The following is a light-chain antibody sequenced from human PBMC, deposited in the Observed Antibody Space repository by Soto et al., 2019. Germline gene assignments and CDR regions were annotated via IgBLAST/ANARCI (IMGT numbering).Light chain of an antibody. CDR3: QKYDSAPLT. J-gene: IGKJ4*01. Sequence: DVHMTQSPSSLSASVGDRVTITCRASQGISRSLAWYQQKPGKAPKLLIYAASTLQSGVPSRFSGSRSGTDFTLTISSLQPEDVAIYYCQKYDSAPLTFGGGTKVEIK. CDR1: QGISRS. V-gene: IGKV1-27*01. CDR2: AAS.